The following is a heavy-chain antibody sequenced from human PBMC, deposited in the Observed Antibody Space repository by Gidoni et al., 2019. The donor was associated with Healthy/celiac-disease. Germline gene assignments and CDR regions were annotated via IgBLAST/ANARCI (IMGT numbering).Heavy chain of an antibody. CDR3: TTEKPKGKRGYSYGKDY. V-gene: IGHV3-15*01. Sequence: EVQLVESGGGLVKPGGSLRLSCSASGFTFSNAWMSWVRQAPGKGLEWGGRIKSKTDGGTTDYAAPVKGRFTISRDDSKNTLDLQMNSLKTEDTDVYYCTTEKPKGKRGYSYGKDYWGQGTLVTVSS. CDR1: GFTFSNAW. CDR2: IKSKTDGGTT. J-gene: IGHJ4*02. D-gene: IGHD5-18*01.